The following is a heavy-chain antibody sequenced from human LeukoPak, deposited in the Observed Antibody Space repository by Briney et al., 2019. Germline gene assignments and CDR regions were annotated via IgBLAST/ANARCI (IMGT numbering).Heavy chain of an antibody. CDR3: AKDRSIGTYYTFDY. CDR2: ISASGAMT. V-gene: IGHV3-23*01. Sequence: PGGSLRLSCAASEFSFNNYAMTWVRQAPGKGLEWVSSISASGAMTYYADSVKGRFTVSRDNSKNNLYLQMSRLTAADTAVYYCAKDRSIGTYYTFDYWGQGTLVTVSS. D-gene: IGHD1-26*01. J-gene: IGHJ4*02. CDR1: EFSFNNYA.